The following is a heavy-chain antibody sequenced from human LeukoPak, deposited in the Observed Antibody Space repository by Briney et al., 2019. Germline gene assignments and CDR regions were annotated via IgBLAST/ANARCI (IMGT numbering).Heavy chain of an antibody. CDR3: ANDISSTSCYASNCYVY. V-gene: IGHV3-23*01. D-gene: IGHD2-2*01. J-gene: IGHJ4*02. Sequence: GGSLRLSCAASGFTFSSYAMSWVRQAPGKGLEWVSAISGSGGSTYYADSVKGRFTISRDNSKNTLYLQMNGLRAEDTAVYYCANDISSTSCYASNCYVYWGQGTLVTVSS. CDR1: GFTFSSYA. CDR2: ISGSGGST.